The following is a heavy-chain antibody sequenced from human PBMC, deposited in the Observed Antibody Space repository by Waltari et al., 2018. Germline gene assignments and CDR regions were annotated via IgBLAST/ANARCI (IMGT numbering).Heavy chain of an antibody. D-gene: IGHD4-17*01. CDR1: GFTFSSYS. CDR3: ARDGNPYGDHGDI. J-gene: IGHJ3*02. CDR2: ISSSSSTI. V-gene: IGHV3-48*01. Sequence: EVQLVESGGGLVQPGGSLRLSCAASGFTFSSYSMNWVRQAPGKGLEWVSYISSSSSTIYYADAVKGRFTTSRDNAKNSLYLQMNSLRAEDTAVYYCARDGNPYGDHGDIWGQGTMVTVSS.